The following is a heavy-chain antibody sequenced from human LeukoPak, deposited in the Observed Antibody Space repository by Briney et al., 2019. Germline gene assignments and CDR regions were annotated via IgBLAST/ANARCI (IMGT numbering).Heavy chain of an antibody. D-gene: IGHD1-26*01. Sequence: GGSLRLSCAASGFTFKTYWMHWVRQAPGKGLVWVSHSNSDGSSTSYADSVRGRFTISRDNAKNTLYLQMSSLRAEDTAVYYCARRSVGANYFDYWGQGTLVTVSS. V-gene: IGHV3-74*01. J-gene: IGHJ4*02. CDR3: ARRSVGANYFDY. CDR2: SNSDGSST. CDR1: GFTFKTYW.